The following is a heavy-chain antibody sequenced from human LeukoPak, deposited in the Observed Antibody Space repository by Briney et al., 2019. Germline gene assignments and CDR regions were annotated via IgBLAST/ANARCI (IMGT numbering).Heavy chain of an antibody. CDR1: GYTLSSYD. CDR2: MNPMTGNT. J-gene: IGHJ4*02. CDR3: TRGLPRDGLVVIAAANEG. Sequence: GASVKVSCKASGYTLSSYDINWVRQAAGHGLEWMGWMNPMTGNTGFSQKFQGRVTITRDTSISTAYMELSRLTSEDTGVYYCTRGLPRDGLVVIAAANEGWGQASLVTASS. V-gene: IGHV1-8*03. D-gene: IGHD2-2*01.